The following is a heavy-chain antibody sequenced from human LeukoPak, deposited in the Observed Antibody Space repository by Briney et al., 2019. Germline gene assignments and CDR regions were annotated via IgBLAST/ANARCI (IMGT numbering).Heavy chain of an antibody. D-gene: IGHD3-22*01. CDR3: ARVRTRDSSGYYYSQPFDY. V-gene: IGHV1-69*04. CDR1: GGTFSSYA. CDR2: ITPILGIA. J-gene: IGHJ4*02. Sequence: ASVKVSCKASGGTFSSYAISWVRQAPGQGLEWMGRITPILGIANYAQKFQGRVTITADKSTSTAYMELSSLRSEDTAVYYCARVRTRDSSGYYYSQPFDYWGQGTLVTVSS.